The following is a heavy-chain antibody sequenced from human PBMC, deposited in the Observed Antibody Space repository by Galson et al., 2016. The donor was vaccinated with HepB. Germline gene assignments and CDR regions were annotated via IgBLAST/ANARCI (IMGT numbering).Heavy chain of an antibody. CDR3: ARASLPYQLLGTFDI. V-gene: IGHV1-69*13. Sequence: SVKVSCKASGGTFSTYAITWVRQAPGQGLEWMGGIIPIFGTANYAQKFQDRVTITADESTTTAYMELSSLRSGDTAVYYCARASLPYQLLGTFDIWGKGTMVTASS. D-gene: IGHD2-2*01. CDR2: IIPIFGTA. CDR1: GGTFSTYA. J-gene: IGHJ3*02.